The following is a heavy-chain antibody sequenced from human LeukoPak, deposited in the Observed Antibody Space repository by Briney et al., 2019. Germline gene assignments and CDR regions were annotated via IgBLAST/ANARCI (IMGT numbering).Heavy chain of an antibody. CDR1: GGSISSYY. CDR3: ARAPYDILTRLGAFDI. V-gene: IGHV4-59*01. CDR2: IYYSGST. J-gene: IGHJ3*02. D-gene: IGHD3-9*01. Sequence: SETLSLTCTVSGGSISSYYWSWIQQPPGKGLEWIGYIYYSGSTNYNPSLKSRVTISVDTSKNQFSLKLSSVTAADTAVYYCARAPYDILTRLGAFDIWAKGQWSPSLQ.